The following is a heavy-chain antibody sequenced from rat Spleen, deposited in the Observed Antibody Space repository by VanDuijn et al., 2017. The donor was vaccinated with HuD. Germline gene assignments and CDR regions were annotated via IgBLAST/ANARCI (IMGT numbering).Heavy chain of an antibody. CDR3: ARSGYGGYEDWFAY. D-gene: IGHD1-11*01. J-gene: IGHJ3*01. CDR1: GFTFSDYY. CDR2: ISYEGSSA. Sequence: EVQLVESGGGLVQPGRSLKLSCAASGFTFSDYYMAWVRQAPKKGLEWVASISYEGSSAYYGDSVKGRFTISRDNAKSTLYLQMDSLRSEDSATYYCARSGYGGYEDWFAYWGQGTLVTVSS. V-gene: IGHV5-22*01.